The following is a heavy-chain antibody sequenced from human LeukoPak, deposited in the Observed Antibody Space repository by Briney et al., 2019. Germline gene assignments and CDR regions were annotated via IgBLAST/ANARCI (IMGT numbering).Heavy chain of an antibody. V-gene: IGHV3-48*01. CDR3: ARSNTEAH. D-gene: IGHD2-2*02. Sequence: RPGGSLRLSCAASGFTFGSFSMNWVRQAPGKGLECISYISSSSSTIYYADSVRGRFTISRDNAKNSLYLQMNSLRAEDTAVYYCARSNTEAHWGQGTLVTVSS. J-gene: IGHJ4*02. CDR1: GFTFGSFS. CDR2: ISSSSSTI.